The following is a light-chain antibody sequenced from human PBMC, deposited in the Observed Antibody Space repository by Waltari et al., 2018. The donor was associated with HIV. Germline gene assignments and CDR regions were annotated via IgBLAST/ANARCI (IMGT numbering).Light chain of an antibody. V-gene: IGLV2-14*03. J-gene: IGLJ1*01. CDR2: DFN. Sequence: QSALSQPASVSASPGQSVAISCSGSASDIGRYNYVSWYQQLPDSTPTLILFDFNIRPSRISDRFAGSKSGTTASRTISTVRTGDEADYYCASYTVNSTGVFGTGTKLSVL. CDR1: ASDIGRYNY. CDR3: ASYTVNSTGV.